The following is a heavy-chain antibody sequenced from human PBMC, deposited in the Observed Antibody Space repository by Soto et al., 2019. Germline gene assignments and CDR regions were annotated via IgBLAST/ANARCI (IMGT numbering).Heavy chain of an antibody. CDR2: LYNTGST. V-gene: IGHV4-59*12. CDR1: GASISRYY. Sequence: SETLSLTCTVSGASISRYYWSWIRQSPGKGLEWIGYLYNTGSTIYNPSLKSRVTISVDRSKNQFSLKLSSVTAADTAVYYCARSQTTVTSYDYWGQGTLVTVSS. J-gene: IGHJ4*02. CDR3: ARSQTTVTSYDY. D-gene: IGHD4-17*01.